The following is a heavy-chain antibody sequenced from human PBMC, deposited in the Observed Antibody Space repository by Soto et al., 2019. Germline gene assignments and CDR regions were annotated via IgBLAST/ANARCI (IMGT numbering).Heavy chain of an antibody. CDR3: AREGGLRKTVYYYYYMDV. V-gene: IGHV4-59*11. CDR2: IYYSGGT. Sequence: LEMLSLSSTVSEGTIRGHYWRWIRQPQGKGLEWIGYIYYSGGTNYNPSLKSRVTISVDTSKNQFSLKLSSVTAADTAVYYCAREGGLRKTVYYYYYMDVWGKGTTVTVSS. CDR1: EGTIRGHY. D-gene: IGHD3-16*01. J-gene: IGHJ6*03.